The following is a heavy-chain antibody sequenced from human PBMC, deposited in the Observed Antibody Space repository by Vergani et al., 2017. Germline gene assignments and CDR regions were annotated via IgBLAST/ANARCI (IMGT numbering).Heavy chain of an antibody. CDR1: GFRFSNYA. CDR3: AEGGSITIFGSVDYY. D-gene: IGHD3-3*01. J-gene: IGHJ4*02. V-gene: IGHV3-23*01. CDR2: IASSGTIT. Sequence: DVELLESGGALVQPGGSLRLSCAASGFRFSNYAMSWVRQAPGKGLEWVAAIASSGTITYYSDSVKSRFTVSRDNSQNTLFLQMSSLRAEDTALYYCAEGGSITIFGSVDYYWGQGTLVTVSS.